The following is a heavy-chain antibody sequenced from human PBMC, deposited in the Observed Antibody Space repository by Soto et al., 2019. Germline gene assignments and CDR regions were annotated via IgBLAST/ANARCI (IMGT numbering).Heavy chain of an antibody. CDR2: ISAYNGNT. CDR3: ARVPNSVASNWFDP. V-gene: IGHV1-18*01. CDR1: GYTFTSYG. Sequence: ASVKVSCKASGYTFTSYGISWVRQAPGQGLEWMGWISAYNGNTNYAQKLQGRVTMTTDTSTSTAYMELRSLRSDDTAVYYCARVPNSVASNWFDPWGQGTLVTVSS. D-gene: IGHD3-10*01. J-gene: IGHJ5*02.